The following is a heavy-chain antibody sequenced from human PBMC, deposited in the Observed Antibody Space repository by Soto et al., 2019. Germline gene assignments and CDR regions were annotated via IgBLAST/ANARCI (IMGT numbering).Heavy chain of an antibody. V-gene: IGHV4-38-2*02. CDR3: ARDPPFYSSTGPRFDY. CDR2: LYHSGST. CDR1: GYSISSGYY. D-gene: IGHD6-13*01. J-gene: IGHJ4*02. Sequence: PSETLSLTCAVSGYSISSGYYWGWIRQPPGKGLEWIGSLYHSGSTYYNPSLKSRVTISVDTSKNQFSPKLSSVTAADTAVYYCARDPPFYSSTGPRFDYWGQGTLVTVSS.